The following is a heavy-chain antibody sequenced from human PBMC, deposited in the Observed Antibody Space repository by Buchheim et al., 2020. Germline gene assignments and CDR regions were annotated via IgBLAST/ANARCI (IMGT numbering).Heavy chain of an antibody. D-gene: IGHD3-10*01. CDR1: GFTFSSYS. J-gene: IGHJ6*02. Sequence: EVQLVESGGGLVKPGGSLRLSCAASGFTFSSYSMNWVRQAPGKGLEWVSSISSSSSYIYYADSVKGRFTISRDNAKNSLYLQMNSLRAEDTAVYYCARDLATNYGSGSYYPGFYYYYGMDVWGQGT. CDR3: ARDLATNYGSGSYYPGFYYYYGMDV. V-gene: IGHV3-21*01. CDR2: ISSSSSYI.